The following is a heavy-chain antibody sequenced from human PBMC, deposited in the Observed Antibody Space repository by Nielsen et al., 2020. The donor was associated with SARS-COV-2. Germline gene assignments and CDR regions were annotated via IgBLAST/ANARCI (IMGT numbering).Heavy chain of an antibody. Sequence: SVKVSCKASGGTFSSHAINWVRQAPGQGLEWMGRIIPILVKPNYPQHFQGRVTITADKSTNTVHMELSSLTSEDTAVYYCARGGGGMDVWGQGTTVTVSS. CDR1: GGTFSSHA. CDR2: IIPILVKP. J-gene: IGHJ6*02. V-gene: IGHV1-69*04. CDR3: ARGGGGMDV. D-gene: IGHD3-16*01.